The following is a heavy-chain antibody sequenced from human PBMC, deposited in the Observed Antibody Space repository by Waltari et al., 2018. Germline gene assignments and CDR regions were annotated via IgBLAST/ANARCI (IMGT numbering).Heavy chain of an antibody. CDR3: VKALGANNVWMRSFDY. Sequence: EVQLVESGGGLVQPGGSLRLSCSASGLTFSSYAMQWVRQAPGKGLEYVSAISYTGITTYYADSVKGRFTISRDNSKNTLYLQMSGLRTEDTAVYYCVKALGANNVWMRSFDYWGQGTLVTVSS. CDR1: GLTFSSYA. V-gene: IGHV3-64D*08. J-gene: IGHJ4*02. D-gene: IGHD3-16*01. CDR2: ISYTGITT.